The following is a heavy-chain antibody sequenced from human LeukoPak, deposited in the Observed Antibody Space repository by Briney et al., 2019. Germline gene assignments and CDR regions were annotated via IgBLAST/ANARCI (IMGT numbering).Heavy chain of an antibody. J-gene: IGHJ3*02. CDR3: ARDKMGTDAFDI. CDR1: GYTFTSYG. D-gene: IGHD1-1*01. Sequence: ASVKVSCKASGYTFTSYGISWVRQAPGQGLEWMGWISVYNGNTNYAQKLQGRVTMTTDTSTSTAYMELRSLRSDDTAVYYCARDKMGTDAFDIWGQETMVTVSS. CDR2: ISVYNGNT. V-gene: IGHV1-18*01.